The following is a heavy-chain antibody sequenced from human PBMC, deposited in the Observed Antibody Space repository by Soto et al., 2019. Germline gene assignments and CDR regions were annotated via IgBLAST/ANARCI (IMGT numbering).Heavy chain of an antibody. V-gene: IGHV3-30*03. CDR3: AYFPSPFGVVISRVSWYFDY. J-gene: IGHJ4*02. CDR1: GFTFSSYG. D-gene: IGHD3-3*01. CDR2: ISYDGSNK. Sequence: PGGSLRLSCAASGFTFSSYGMHWVRQAPGKGLEWVAVISYDGSNKYYADSVKGRFTISRDNSKNTLYLQMNSLRAEDTAVYYCAYFPSPFGVVISRVSWYFDYWGQGTLVTVSS.